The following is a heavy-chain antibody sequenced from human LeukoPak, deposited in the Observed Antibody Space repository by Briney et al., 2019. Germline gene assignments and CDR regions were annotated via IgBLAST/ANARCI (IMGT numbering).Heavy chain of an antibody. J-gene: IGHJ5*02. CDR1: GGSISSYY. CDR2: TNHSGST. D-gene: IGHD3-22*01. CDR3: ARVVMAHSNWFDP. V-gene: IGHV4-34*01. Sequence: NTSETLSPTCTVSGGSISSYYWSWIRQPPGKGLEWIGETNHSGSTNYNPSLKSRVTISVDTSKNQFSLKLSSVTAADTAVYYCARVVMAHSNWFDPWGQGTLVTVSS.